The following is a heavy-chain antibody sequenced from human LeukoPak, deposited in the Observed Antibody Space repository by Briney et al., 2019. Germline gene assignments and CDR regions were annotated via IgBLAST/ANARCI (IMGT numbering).Heavy chain of an antibody. CDR1: GFTFSTYS. CDR3: ARGAGIPAAQGFAPFDC. Sequence: GGSLTLSCAASGFTFSTYSMNWVRHPPGEGREWVSYIRSSGTTIYYADSVKGRSSISRDNAKNSLYLQLNSLRDEDTAVYYCARGAGIPAAQGFAPFDCWGQGTLVIVSS. J-gene: IGHJ4*02. D-gene: IGHD6-13*01. V-gene: IGHV3-48*02. CDR2: IRSSGTTI.